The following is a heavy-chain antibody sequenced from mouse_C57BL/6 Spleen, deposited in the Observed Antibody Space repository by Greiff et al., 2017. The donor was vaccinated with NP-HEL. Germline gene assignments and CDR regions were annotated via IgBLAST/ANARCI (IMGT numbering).Heavy chain of an antibody. V-gene: IGHV1-69*01. Sequence: VQLQQPGAELVMPGASVKLSCKASGYTFTSYWMPWVQQRPGQGLEWIGEIDPSDSYTNYNQKVKGKSTLTVDKSSSTAYMQLSSLTSEDSAVYYCARSRSTSYAMDYWGQGTSVTVSS. CDR3: ARSRSTSYAMDY. CDR1: GYTFTSYW. CDR2: IDPSDSYT. J-gene: IGHJ4*01. D-gene: IGHD5-1*01.